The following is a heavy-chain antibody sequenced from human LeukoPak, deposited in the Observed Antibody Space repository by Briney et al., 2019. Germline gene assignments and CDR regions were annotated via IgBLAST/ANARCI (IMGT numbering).Heavy chain of an antibody. CDR1: GFTFSSYS. Sequence: GGSLRLSCAASGFTFSSYSMNWVRQAPGKGLEWVSSISSSSSYIYYADSVKGRFTISRDNAKNSLYLQMNSLRAEDTAVYYCAMSDTATWLAVYWGQGTLVTVSS. J-gene: IGHJ4*02. V-gene: IGHV3-21*01. CDR2: ISSSSSYI. CDR3: AMSDTATWLAVY. D-gene: IGHD5-18*01.